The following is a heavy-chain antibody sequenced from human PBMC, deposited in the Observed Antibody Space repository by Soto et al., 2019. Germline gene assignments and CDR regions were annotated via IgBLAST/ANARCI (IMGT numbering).Heavy chain of an antibody. V-gene: IGHV1-18*01. CDR2: ISAYNGNT. CDR3: ARDDSSSNYYYGMDD. Sequence: QVQLVQSGAEVKKPGASVKVSCKSSGYTFTSYGISWVRQVPGQGLEWMGWISAYNGNTNYAQKLQGRVTMTTDTSTSTAYMELRRLRSDDTAVYYCARDDSSSNYYYGMDDWVQGTTVTVSS. D-gene: IGHD6-6*01. CDR1: GYTFTSYG. J-gene: IGHJ6*02.